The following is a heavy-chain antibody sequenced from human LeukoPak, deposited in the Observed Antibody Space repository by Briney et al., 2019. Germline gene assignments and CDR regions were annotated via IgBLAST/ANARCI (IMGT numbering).Heavy chain of an antibody. J-gene: IGHJ6*02. Sequence: GGSLRLSCAASGFSFRSHWMAWVRQAPGKGLEWLANIDEDGDEKLYVESVKGRFTVSRDNDRASLYLQMESLRAEDTAVYYCAIGGVIWRMDVWGQGTTVTVSS. CDR3: AIGGVIWRMDV. CDR1: GFSFRSHW. D-gene: IGHD2/OR15-2a*01. CDR2: IDEDGDEK. V-gene: IGHV3-7*01.